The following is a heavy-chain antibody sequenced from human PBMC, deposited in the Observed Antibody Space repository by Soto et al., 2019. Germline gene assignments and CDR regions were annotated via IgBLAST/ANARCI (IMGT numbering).Heavy chain of an antibody. Sequence: ASVKVSCKASGYTFTGYYMHWVRQAPGQGLEWMGWINPNSGGTNYAQKFQGWVTMTRDTSNSTAYMELSRLRSDDTAVYYCAGDSRAIPPQTDYFYYYIDVWGKGTTVTRLL. CDR1: GYTFTGYY. V-gene: IGHV1-2*04. CDR3: AGDSRAIPPQTDYFYYYIDV. D-gene: IGHD1-26*01. CDR2: INPNSGGT. J-gene: IGHJ6*03.